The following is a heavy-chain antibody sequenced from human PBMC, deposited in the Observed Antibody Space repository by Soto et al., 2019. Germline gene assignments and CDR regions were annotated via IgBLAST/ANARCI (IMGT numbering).Heavy chain of an antibody. J-gene: IGHJ6*02. D-gene: IGHD2-15*01. Sequence: QVQLVESGGGVVQPGGSLRLSCTTSGFTFNTYGMHWVRQAPGKGLEWVAIIWYHGSNKYYADPVKGRFTISRDNSKNTLYLQMNSLRAEDTALYYCARADCTGAYCYSWPFNYGVDVWGQGTTVTVSS. CDR2: IWYHGSNK. CDR3: ARADCTGAYCYSWPFNYGVDV. V-gene: IGHV3-33*08. CDR1: GFTFNTYG.